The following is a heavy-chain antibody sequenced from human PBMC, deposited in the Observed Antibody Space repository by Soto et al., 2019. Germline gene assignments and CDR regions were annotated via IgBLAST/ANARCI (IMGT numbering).Heavy chain of an antibody. J-gene: IGHJ4*02. CDR3: ATESDH. V-gene: IGHV3-23*01. CDR1: GFTFSSYA. CDR2: ISGSGVGT. Sequence: GGSLRLSCAASGFTFSSYAISWVRQAPGKGLEWVSTISGSGVGTYYADSMKGRFTISRDNSKNTLYLQMYSLRVEDTAVYYCATESDHGAQETLVTSPQ.